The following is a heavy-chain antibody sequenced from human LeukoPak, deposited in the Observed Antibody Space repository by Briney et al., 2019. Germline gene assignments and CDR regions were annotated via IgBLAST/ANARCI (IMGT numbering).Heavy chain of an antibody. CDR2: ISAYNGNT. V-gene: IGHV1-18*01. Sequence: ASVKVSCKASGYTFTSYGISWVRQAPGQGLEWMGWISAYNGNTNYAQKLQGGVAMTTDTSTSTAYMELRSLRSDDTAVYYCAREHYYGSGSYLWSDYWGQGTLVTVSS. J-gene: IGHJ4*02. D-gene: IGHD3-10*01. CDR3: AREHYYGSGSYLWSDY. CDR1: GYTFTSYG.